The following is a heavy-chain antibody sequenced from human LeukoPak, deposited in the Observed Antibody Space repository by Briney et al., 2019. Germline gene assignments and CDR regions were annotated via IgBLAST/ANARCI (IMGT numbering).Heavy chain of an antibody. D-gene: IGHD3-22*01. CDR2: INPNSGGT. CDR3: AKYYYDSYEGYYFDY. Sequence: GASVKVSCKASGYTFTCSYMHWVRQAPGQGLEWMGWINPNSGGTNYAQMFQGRVTMTRDTSISTAYMELSRLKSYDTAVYYCAKYYYDSYEGYYFDYWGQGTLVTVSS. J-gene: IGHJ4*02. CDR1: GYTFTCSY. V-gene: IGHV1-2*02.